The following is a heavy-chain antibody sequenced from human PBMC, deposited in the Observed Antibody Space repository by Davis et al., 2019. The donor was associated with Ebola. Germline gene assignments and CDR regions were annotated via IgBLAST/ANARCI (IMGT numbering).Heavy chain of an antibody. V-gene: IGHV3-7*03. CDR1: GFSFSSYW. Sequence: GGSLRLSCAASGFSFSSYWMSWVRQAPGKGLEWVANIKQDGSEKFYVDSVKGRFTMSRDNAKNSLHLQMNSLRAEDTAVYYCARDEILEMATILRYYYGMDVWGKGTTVTVSS. CDR2: IKQDGSEK. CDR3: ARDEILEMATILRYYYGMDV. D-gene: IGHD5-24*01. J-gene: IGHJ6*04.